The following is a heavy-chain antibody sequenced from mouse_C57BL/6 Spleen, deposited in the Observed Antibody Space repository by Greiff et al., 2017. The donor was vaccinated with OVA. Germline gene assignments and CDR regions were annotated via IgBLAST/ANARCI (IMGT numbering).Heavy chain of an antibody. J-gene: IGHJ2*01. CDR2: IRNKANGYTT. CDR1: GFTFTDYY. CDR3: ARDKTTVVADYFDY. V-gene: IGHV7-3*01. Sequence: EVMLVESGGGLVQPGGSLSLSCAASGFTFTDYYMSWVRQPPGKALEWLGFIRNKANGYTTEYSASVKGRFIISRDNSQSILYLQMNALRAEDSATYYGARDKTTVVADYFDYWGQGTTLTVSS. D-gene: IGHD1-1*01.